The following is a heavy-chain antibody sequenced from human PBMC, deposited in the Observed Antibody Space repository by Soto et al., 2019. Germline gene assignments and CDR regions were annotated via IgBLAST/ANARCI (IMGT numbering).Heavy chain of an antibody. CDR3: AKVAGTGAEYFQH. D-gene: IGHD6-13*01. V-gene: IGHV4-59*01. Sequence: SETLSLTCTVSGGSISSYYWSWIRQPPGKGLEWIGYIYYSGSTNYNPSLKSRVTISVDTSKNQFSLKLSSVTAADTAVYYCAKVAGTGAEYFQHWGRGTLVTVSS. J-gene: IGHJ1*01. CDR2: IYYSGST. CDR1: GGSISSYY.